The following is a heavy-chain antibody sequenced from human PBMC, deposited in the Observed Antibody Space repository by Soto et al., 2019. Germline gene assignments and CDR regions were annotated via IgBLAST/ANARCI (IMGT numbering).Heavy chain of an antibody. Sequence: EERLVQSGGGLIQPGGSLRLSCAASGFSVGGNYMSRVRQAPGKGLECVSLTYSGGNPYYADSVKGRFTLSRDNSKNTLYLQMNSLRVEDTALYFCARGPNSDTWGQGTLVTVSS. V-gene: IGHV3-53*01. J-gene: IGHJ5*02. CDR1: GFSVGGNY. CDR3: ARGPNSDT. CDR2: TYSGGNP.